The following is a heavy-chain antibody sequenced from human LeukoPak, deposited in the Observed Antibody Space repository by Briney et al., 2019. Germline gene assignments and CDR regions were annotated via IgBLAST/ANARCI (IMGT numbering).Heavy chain of an antibody. CDR1: GFTFSSYA. V-gene: IGHV3-23*01. Sequence: GGSLRLSCAASGFTFSSYAMSWVRQAPGKGLEWVSAISGSGGSTYYADSVKGRFTISRDNSKSTLYLQMNSLRAEDTAVYYCALGGWLQPFDFWGQGTLVTVSS. J-gene: IGHJ4*02. CDR2: ISGSGGST. D-gene: IGHD5-24*01. CDR3: ALGGWLQPFDF.